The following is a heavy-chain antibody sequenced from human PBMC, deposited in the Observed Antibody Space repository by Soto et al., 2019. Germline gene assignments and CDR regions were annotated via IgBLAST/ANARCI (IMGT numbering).Heavy chain of an antibody. Sequence: GGSLRLSCAASGFTFSSYSMNWVRQAPGKGLEWVSSISSSSSYIYYADSVKGRFTISRDNAKNSLYLQMNSLRAEDTAVYYCARMDSSPLNFDYWGQGTLVTVSS. CDR2: ISSSSSYI. CDR1: GFTFSSYS. CDR3: ARMDSSPLNFDY. D-gene: IGHD6-13*01. J-gene: IGHJ4*02. V-gene: IGHV3-21*01.